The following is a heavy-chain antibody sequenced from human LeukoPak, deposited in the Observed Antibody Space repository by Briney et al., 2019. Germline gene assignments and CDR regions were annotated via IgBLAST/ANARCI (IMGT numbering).Heavy chain of an antibody. Sequence: PGGSLRLSCAASGFTFSIYGMSWVRQAPGKGLIWVSRIDGDESATYYGDSVKGRFTISRDNAKNTLYLQMNSLRVEDTAVYYCVRTHSSGYYYFDSWGQGTLVTVSS. CDR3: VRTHSSGYYYFDS. CDR2: IDGDESAT. D-gene: IGHD3-22*01. CDR1: GFTFSIYG. J-gene: IGHJ4*02. V-gene: IGHV3-74*01.